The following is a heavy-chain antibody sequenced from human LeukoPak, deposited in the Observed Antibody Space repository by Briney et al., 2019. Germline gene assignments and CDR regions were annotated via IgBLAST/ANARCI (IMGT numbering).Heavy chain of an antibody. V-gene: IGHV4-34*01. CDR1: GGSFSGYY. Sequence: PSEALSLTCAVYGGSFSGYYWSWIRQPPGKGLEWIGEINHSGSTNYNPSLKSRVTISVDTSKNQFSLKLSSVTAADTAVYYYARGIDDYYDILTGYFSLWGQGTLVTVSS. J-gene: IGHJ4*02. CDR2: INHSGST. D-gene: IGHD3-9*01. CDR3: ARGIDDYYDILTGYFSL.